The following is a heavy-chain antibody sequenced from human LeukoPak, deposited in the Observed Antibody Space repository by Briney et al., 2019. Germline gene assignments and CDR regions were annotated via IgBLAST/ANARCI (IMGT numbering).Heavy chain of an antibody. D-gene: IGHD3-22*01. CDR3: ARDLQDDSSGYYDY. Sequence: SVKVSCKASGGTFSSYTISWVRQAPGQGLEWMGGIIPIFGTANYAQKFQGRVTITADESTSTAYMELSSLRSEDTAVYYCARDLQDDSSGYYDYWGQGTLVTVSS. CDR2: IIPIFGTA. J-gene: IGHJ4*02. CDR1: GGTFSSYT. V-gene: IGHV1-69*13.